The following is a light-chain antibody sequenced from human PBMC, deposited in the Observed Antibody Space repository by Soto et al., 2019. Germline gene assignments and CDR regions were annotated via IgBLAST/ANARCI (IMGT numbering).Light chain of an antibody. CDR1: SSNIGSNY. CDR2: RNN. CDR3: AAWDDSLSKV. J-gene: IGLJ1*01. V-gene: IGLV1-47*01. Sequence: QSVLTQPPSASGTPGQRVTISCSGSSSNIGSNYVYWYQQLPGTAPKLLIYRNNQRPSGVPDRFSGSKSGTSASLAISGLRSEDEVDYYCAAWDDSLSKVFGTGTKLTVL.